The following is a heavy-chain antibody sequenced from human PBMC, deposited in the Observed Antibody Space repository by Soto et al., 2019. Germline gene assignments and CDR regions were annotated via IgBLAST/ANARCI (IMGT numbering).Heavy chain of an antibody. D-gene: IGHD3-16*01. CDR3: ARATRSPHLGSNYCYGMDV. V-gene: IGHV3-33*01. CDR2: IWYDGSNK. J-gene: IGHJ6*02. CDR1: GFTFSSYG. Sequence: GGSLRLSCAASGFTFSSYGMHWVRQAPGKGLEWVAVIWYDGSNKYYADSVKGRLTISRDNSKNTLYLQMNSLRAEDTAVYYCARATRSPHLGSNYCYGMDVSVQGTTDTGSS.